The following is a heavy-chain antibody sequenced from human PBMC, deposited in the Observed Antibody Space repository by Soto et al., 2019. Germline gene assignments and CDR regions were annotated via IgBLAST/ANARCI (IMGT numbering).Heavy chain of an antibody. J-gene: IGHJ4*02. V-gene: IGHV3-23*01. CDR3: AKGWDYYDSSGYYRPIDYYFDY. Sequence: EVQLLESGGGLVQPGGSLRLSCAASGFTFSSYAMSWVRQAPGKGLEWVSAISGSGGSTYYADSVKGRFTISRDNSKNTLYLQMNSLRAEDTAVYYCAKGWDYYDSSGYYRPIDYYFDYWGQGTLVTVSS. CDR1: GFTFSSYA. CDR2: ISGSGGST. D-gene: IGHD3-22*01.